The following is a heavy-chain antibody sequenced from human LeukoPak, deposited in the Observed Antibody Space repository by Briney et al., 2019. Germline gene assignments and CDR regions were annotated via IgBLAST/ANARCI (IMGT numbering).Heavy chain of an antibody. J-gene: IGHJ4*02. D-gene: IGHD4-17*01. CDR3: ARVRDYGDFPFYFDY. CDR1: GFTFSSYW. Sequence: GGSLRLSCAASGFTFSSYWISWVRQAPGKGLEWVANIKQDRSEKYYVDSVKGRFTISRDNAKNSLYLQMNSLRAEDTAVYYCARVRDYGDFPFYFDYWGQGTLVTVSS. V-gene: IGHV3-7*01. CDR2: IKQDRSEK.